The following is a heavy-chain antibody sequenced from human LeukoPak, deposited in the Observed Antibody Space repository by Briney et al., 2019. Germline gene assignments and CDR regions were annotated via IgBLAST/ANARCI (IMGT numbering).Heavy chain of an antibody. CDR2: IIPIFGTA. CDR1: GGTFSSYA. Sequence: GASVKVSCKASGGTFSSYAISWVRQAPGQGLEWMGGIIPIFGTANYAQKFQGRVTITADESTSTAYMELSSLRSEDTAVYYCARDIGNDILTGYTGFDPWGQGTLVTVSS. V-gene: IGHV1-69*13. J-gene: IGHJ5*02. CDR3: ARDIGNDILTGYTGFDP. D-gene: IGHD3-9*01.